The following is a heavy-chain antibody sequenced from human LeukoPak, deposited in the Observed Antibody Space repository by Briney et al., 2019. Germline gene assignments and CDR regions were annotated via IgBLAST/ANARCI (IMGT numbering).Heavy chain of an antibody. D-gene: IGHD5-18*01. CDR2: FDPKDGET. CDR3: LSQLWRDIDY. Sequence: ASVKVSCKVSGYTLTELSMHWVRQAPGKGLEWMGGFDPKDGETIYAQKFQGRVTMTEDTSTDTAYMELSSLRSEDTAVYYCLSQLWRDIDYRGQGTLVTVSS. CDR1: GYTLTELS. J-gene: IGHJ4*02. V-gene: IGHV1-24*01.